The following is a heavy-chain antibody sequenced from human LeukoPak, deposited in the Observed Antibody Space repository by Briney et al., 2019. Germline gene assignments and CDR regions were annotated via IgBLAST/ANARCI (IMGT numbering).Heavy chain of an antibody. CDR1: GGSFSGYY. D-gene: IGHD4-11*01. CDR3: ARVNDYRYYFDY. CDR2: INHSGST. J-gene: IGHJ4*02. V-gene: IGHV4-34*01. Sequence: PSETLSLTCAVYGGSFSGYYWSWIRQPPGKGLEWIGEINHSGSTNYNPSLKSRVTISINTSKNQFSLKLSSVTAADTAVYYCARVNDYRYYFDYWGQGTLVTVSS.